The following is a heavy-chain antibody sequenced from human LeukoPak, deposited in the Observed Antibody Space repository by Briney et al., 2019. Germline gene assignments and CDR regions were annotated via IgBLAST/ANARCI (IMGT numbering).Heavy chain of an antibody. CDR2: IYYSGST. Sequence: SETLSLTCTVSGGSISSSSYYWGWIRQPPGKGLEWIGSIYYSGSTYYNPSLKSRVTISVDTSKNQFSLKLSSVTAADTAVYYCARDWGDSSGYPSFDYWGQGTLVTVSS. CDR3: ARDWGDSSGYPSFDY. V-gene: IGHV4-39*07. CDR1: GGSISSSSYY. J-gene: IGHJ4*02. D-gene: IGHD3-22*01.